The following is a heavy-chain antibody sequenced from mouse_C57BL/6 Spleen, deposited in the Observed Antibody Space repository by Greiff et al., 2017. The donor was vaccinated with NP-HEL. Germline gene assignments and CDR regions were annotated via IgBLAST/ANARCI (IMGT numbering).Heavy chain of an antibody. CDR1: GFTFSDYY. V-gene: IGHV5-16*01. CDR3: ARGGDGSYYYAMDY. Sequence: EVKLMESEGGLVQPGRSMKLSCTASGFTFSDYYMAWVRQVPEKGLEWVANINYDGSSTYYLDSLKSRFIISRDNAKNILYLQMSSLKSEDTATYYCARGGDGSYYYAMDYWGQGTSVTVSS. J-gene: IGHJ4*01. CDR2: INYDGSST. D-gene: IGHD1-1*02.